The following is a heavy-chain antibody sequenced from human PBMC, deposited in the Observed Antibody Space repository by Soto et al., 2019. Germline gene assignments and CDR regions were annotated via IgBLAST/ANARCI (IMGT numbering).Heavy chain of an antibody. CDR3: ATRIVGATTFMVY. V-gene: IGHV5-10-1*03. D-gene: IGHD1-26*01. J-gene: IGHJ4*02. CDR1: GYSFTSYW. CDR2: IDPSDSYT. Sequence: EVQLVQSGAEVKKPGESLRISCKGSGYSFTSYWISWLRQMPGKGLEWMGRIDPSDSYTNYSPSFQGHVTISADKSISTAYLQWSSLKASDTAMYYCATRIVGATTFMVYWGQGTLVTVSS.